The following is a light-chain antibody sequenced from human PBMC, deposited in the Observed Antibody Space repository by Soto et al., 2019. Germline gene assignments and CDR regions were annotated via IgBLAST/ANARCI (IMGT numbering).Light chain of an antibody. V-gene: IGKV3-20*01. Sequence: ELALPQSPGPLSLSPGERATLSCRASQTVSSSYLAWYQQKPGQAPRLLIYGASTRAAGIPDRFSGSGSGTDFTLTISRLEPEDFAVYYCQQYGSSPRTFGQGTKVDIK. J-gene: IGKJ1*01. CDR1: QTVSSSY. CDR2: GAS. CDR3: QQYGSSPRT.